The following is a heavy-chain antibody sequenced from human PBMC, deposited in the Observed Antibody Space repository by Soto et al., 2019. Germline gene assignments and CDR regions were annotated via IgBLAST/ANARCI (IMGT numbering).Heavy chain of an antibody. Sequence: QVQLVESGGGVVQPGRSLRLSCAASGFTFSSYAMHWVRQAPGKGLEWVAVISYDGSNKYYADSVKGRFTISRDNSKNTLYLQMSSLRAEDTAVYYCASAPGVVAAKIDYWGQGTLVTVSS. CDR1: GFTFSSYA. CDR3: ASAPGVVAAKIDY. D-gene: IGHD2-15*01. V-gene: IGHV3-30-3*01. CDR2: ISYDGSNK. J-gene: IGHJ4*02.